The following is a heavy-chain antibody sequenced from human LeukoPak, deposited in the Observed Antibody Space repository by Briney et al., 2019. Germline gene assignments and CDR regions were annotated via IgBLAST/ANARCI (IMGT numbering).Heavy chain of an antibody. D-gene: IGHD1-7*01. J-gene: IGHJ4*02. V-gene: IGHV3-21*01. CDR2: ISSSSSYI. Sequence: ASLRPSCAAAGVTFRSYAMNWVRREPGRGRQGVSCISSSSSYIYYADSVKGRFTISIDNAKNSLYLKMNSLRAEDTAVYYCARAHNWKYGSFDFWGQGTLVTVSS. CDR1: GVTFRSYA. CDR3: ARAHNWKYGSFDF.